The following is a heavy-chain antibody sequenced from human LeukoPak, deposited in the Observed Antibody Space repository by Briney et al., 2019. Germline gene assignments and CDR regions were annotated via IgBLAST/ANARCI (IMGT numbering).Heavy chain of an antibody. Sequence: GGSLRLSCAASGFTFSSYWMHWVRQAPGKGLVWVSRINDDGSGTSNADSVKGRFTISRDNTKNMLYLQMNSLGAEDSAVYYCARVGKYYTAYVDFDSWGQGTLVTVSS. V-gene: IGHV3-74*01. J-gene: IGHJ4*02. CDR1: GFTFSSYW. CDR3: ARVGKYYTAYVDFDS. CDR2: INDDGSGT. D-gene: IGHD1-26*01.